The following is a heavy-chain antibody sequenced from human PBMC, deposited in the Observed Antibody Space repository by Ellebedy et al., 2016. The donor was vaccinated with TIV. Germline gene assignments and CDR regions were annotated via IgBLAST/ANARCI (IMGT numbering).Heavy chain of an antibody. CDR2: IYPGYSDI. J-gene: IGHJ6*02. D-gene: IGHD5-18*01. CDR1: GYSFTTYW. V-gene: IGHV5-51*01. CDR3: ARQRYRFHTQHHFCMDV. Sequence: GESLKISCQVSGYSFTTYWIGWVRQMPGKGLEWMGIIYPGYSDIRYSPSFQGQVTISADKSISTAYLQWSGLKASDTAIYYCARQRYRFHTQHHFCMDVWGQGTTVTVSS.